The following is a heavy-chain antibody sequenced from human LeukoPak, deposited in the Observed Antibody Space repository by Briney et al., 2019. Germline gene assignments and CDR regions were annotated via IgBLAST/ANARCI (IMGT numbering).Heavy chain of an antibody. CDR2: IYPGDSDT. Sequence: GESLKISCKGSGYSFTSYWIGWVRQLPGKGLEWMGIIYPGDSDTRYSPSFQGQVTISADKSISTAYLQWSSLKASDTAMYYCARTYIAADDAFDIWGQGTMVTVSS. D-gene: IGHD6-13*01. J-gene: IGHJ3*02. CDR1: GYSFTSYW. CDR3: ARTYIAADDAFDI. V-gene: IGHV5-51*01.